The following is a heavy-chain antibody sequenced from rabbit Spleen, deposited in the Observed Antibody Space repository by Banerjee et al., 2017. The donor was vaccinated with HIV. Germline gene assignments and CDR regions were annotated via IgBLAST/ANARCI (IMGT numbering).Heavy chain of an antibody. V-gene: IGHV1S45*01. CDR3: ARDSGTSFSSYGMDL. J-gene: IGHJ6*01. CDR1: GFSFSSSDY. Sequence: QEQLVESGGGLVQPEGSLTLTCKASGFSFSSSDYICWVRQAPGKGLEWISCIAGSSSGFTYSATWATGRFTISKTSSTTVTLQMTSLTVADTATYFCARDSGTSFSSYGMDLWGPGTLVTVS. D-gene: IGHD8-1*01. CDR2: IAGSSSGFT.